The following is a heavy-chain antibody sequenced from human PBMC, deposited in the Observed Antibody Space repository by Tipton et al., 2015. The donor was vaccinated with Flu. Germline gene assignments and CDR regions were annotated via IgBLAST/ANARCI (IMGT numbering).Heavy chain of an antibody. CDR1: GHSISSDYY. CDR2: IFHTGST. V-gene: IGHV4-38-2*02. Sequence: TLSLTCTISGHSISSDYYWGWIRQSPGRGLEWIGNIFHTGSTYHNPSLKSRVTISVDTSKNQFSLTVFSVTAADTAVYYCARLDYSNYVSYPKSWFDPCGQGILVTVSS. J-gene: IGHJ5*02. CDR3: ARLDYSNYVSYPKSWFDP. D-gene: IGHD4-11*01.